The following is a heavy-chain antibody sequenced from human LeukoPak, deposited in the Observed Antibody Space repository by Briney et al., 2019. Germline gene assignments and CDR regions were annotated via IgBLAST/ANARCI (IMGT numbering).Heavy chain of an antibody. J-gene: IGHJ3*02. V-gene: IGHV4-30-4*08. CDR3: AREPSTSCYDI. D-gene: IGHD2-2*01. CDR2: IYYSGST. Sequence: SETLSLTCTVSGGSISSGDYYWSWIRQPPGKGLEWIGYIYYSGSTYYNPSLKSRVTISVDTSKNQFSLKLSSVTAADTAVYYCAREPSTSCYDIWGQGTMVTVSS. CDR1: GGSISSGDYY.